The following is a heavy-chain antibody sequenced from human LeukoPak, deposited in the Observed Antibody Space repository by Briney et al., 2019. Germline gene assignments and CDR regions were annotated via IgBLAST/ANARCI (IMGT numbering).Heavy chain of an antibody. CDR2: IVPVFGTP. CDR1: GGTFKNHD. J-gene: IGHJ4*02. D-gene: IGHD2-2*01. Sequence: SVKVSCKASGGTFKNHDINWVRQAPGQGLEWMGGIVPVFGTPNYAQRFQGRVRITADESTTTAYMELSSLRSDDTALYYCARGGRYCRSTSCWDFWGQGTLVTVSS. CDR3: ARGGRYCRSTSCWDF. V-gene: IGHV1-69*01.